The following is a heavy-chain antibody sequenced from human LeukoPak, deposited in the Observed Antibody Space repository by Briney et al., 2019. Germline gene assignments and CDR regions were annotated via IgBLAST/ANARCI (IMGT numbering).Heavy chain of an antibody. CDR3: ARDCAYRSGIWYYYYMDV. J-gene: IGHJ6*03. D-gene: IGHD3-10*01. V-gene: IGHV3-7*01. CDR1: GFTFSSYW. Sequence: GGSLRLSCAASGFTFSSYWVSWVRQAPGKGLEWVANIKQDGSEKYYVDSVKGRFTISRDNAKNSLYLQMNSLRAEDTAVYYCARDCAYRSGIWYYYYMDVWGKGTTVTVSS. CDR2: IKQDGSEK.